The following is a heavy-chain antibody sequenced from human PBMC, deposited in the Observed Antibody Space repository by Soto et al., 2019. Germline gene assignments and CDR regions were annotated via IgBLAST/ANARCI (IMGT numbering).Heavy chain of an antibody. V-gene: IGHV3-23*01. Sequence: GGSLRLSCAASGFTFSSYAMSWVRQAPGKGLEWVSGISGSGISTHYADSVKGRFTVSRDNSKNTLYLQMNSLRDEDTAVYYCARDDEGGSYCDLGYWGQGTQVTVSS. J-gene: IGHJ4*02. CDR2: ISGSGIST. CDR3: ARDDEGGSYCDLGY. CDR1: GFTFSSYA. D-gene: IGHD2-21*01.